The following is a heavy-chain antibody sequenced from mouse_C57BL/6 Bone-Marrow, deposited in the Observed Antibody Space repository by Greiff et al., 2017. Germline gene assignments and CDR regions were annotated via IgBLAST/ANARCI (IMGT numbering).Heavy chain of an antibody. CDR2: YPGSGNTY. Sequence: VQLQQSGPELVEPGASVKMSCKASGYTFTDYYMHWVKQKPGKGLEWIGEIYPGSGNTYYNEKFKGKATLTADTSSSTAYMQLSSLTSEDSAVYFCARTLRQLRLRMDYWGQGTSVTVSS. CDR1: YTFTDYYM. J-gene: IGHJ4*01. CDR3: RTLRQLRLRMDY. D-gene: IGHD3-2*02. V-gene: IGHV1-83*01.